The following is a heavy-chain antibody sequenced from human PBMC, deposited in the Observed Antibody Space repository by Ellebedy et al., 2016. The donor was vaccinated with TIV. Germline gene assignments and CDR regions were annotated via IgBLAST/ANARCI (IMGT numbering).Heavy chain of an antibody. CDR1: GFSFFTYT. CDR2: ISRDGDIR. D-gene: IGHD2-15*01. J-gene: IGHJ4*02. Sequence: GGSLRLSCEASGFSFFTYTMNWVRQSPGKGLEWVSRISRDGDIRGYADSVKGRFTVSRDNTMNTLYLQMNGLRADDTGVYYCATDEGGSYDSWGQGTRVTVSS. V-gene: IGHV3-74*01. CDR3: ATDEGGSYDS.